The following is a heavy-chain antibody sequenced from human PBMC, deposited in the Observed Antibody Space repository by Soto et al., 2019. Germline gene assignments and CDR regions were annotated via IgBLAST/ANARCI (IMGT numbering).Heavy chain of an antibody. CDR2: IWYDGSRT. CDR1: GFTFSTYG. CDR3: AREQIGVAGSTYDY. D-gene: IGHD6-19*01. J-gene: IGHJ4*02. Sequence: QVQLVESGGGVVQPGTSLRVSCAASGFTFSTYGMHWVRQAPGKGLDWVALIWYDGSRTHYAESVKGRFIISRDNSKNTLFLQMNSLRVEDTAVYYCAREQIGVAGSTYDYWGQGTLVTVSS. V-gene: IGHV3-33*01.